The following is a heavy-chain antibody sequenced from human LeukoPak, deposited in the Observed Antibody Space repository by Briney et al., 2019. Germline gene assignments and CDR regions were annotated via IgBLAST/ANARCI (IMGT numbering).Heavy chain of an antibody. Sequence: GGSLRLSCAASGFTFSSYGMHWVRQAPGKGLEWVAVISYDGSNKYYADSVKGRFTISRDNSKNTLYLQMNSLRAEDTAVYYWAKDTTVVAGPFDYWGQGTLVTVSS. D-gene: IGHD4-23*01. CDR2: ISYDGSNK. CDR1: GFTFSSYG. J-gene: IGHJ4*02. CDR3: AKDTTVVAGPFDY. V-gene: IGHV3-30*18.